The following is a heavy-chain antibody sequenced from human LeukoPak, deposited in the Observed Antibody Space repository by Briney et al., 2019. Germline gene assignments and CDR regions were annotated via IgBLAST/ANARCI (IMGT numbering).Heavy chain of an antibody. D-gene: IGHD2-2*01. Sequence: GGSLRLSYAASGFTFSSYGMHWVRQAPGKGLEWVAVISYDGSNKYYADSVKGRFTISRDNSKNTLYLQMNSLRAEDTAVYYCAKDQATDIVVVPAALYYFDYWGQGTLVTVSS. CDR2: ISYDGSNK. CDR3: AKDQATDIVVVPAALYYFDY. J-gene: IGHJ4*02. CDR1: GFTFSSYG. V-gene: IGHV3-30*18.